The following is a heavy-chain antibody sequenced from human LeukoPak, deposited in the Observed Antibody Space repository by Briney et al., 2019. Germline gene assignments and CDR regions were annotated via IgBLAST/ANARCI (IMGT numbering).Heavy chain of an antibody. CDR3: AREKDTGSNHAKIRYDI. D-gene: IGHD1-26*01. CDR1: GGSIRVYY. V-gene: IGHV4-59*01. CDR2: IFGSGSS. J-gene: IGHJ3*02. Sequence: SQTLSLTCTVSGGSIRVYYWSWVPHPPGKGLECILCIFGSGSSNYNPSLTSRLTISVDTSKNQFSLKLTSATAADTAVYYCAREKDTGSNHAKIRYDIWGQGTMVTVSS.